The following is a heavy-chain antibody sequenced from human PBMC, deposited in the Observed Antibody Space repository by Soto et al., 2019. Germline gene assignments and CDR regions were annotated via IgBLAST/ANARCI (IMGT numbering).Heavy chain of an antibody. CDR3: ARAPNNWNDVGAFDI. V-gene: IGHV3-66*01. CDR1: GFTVSTNY. CDR2: IYSDGTT. J-gene: IGHJ3*02. D-gene: IGHD1-20*01. Sequence: GGSLRLSCAVSGFTVSTNYMSWVRQAPGKGLEWVSVIYSDGTTYYADSVKGRFTISRDSSKNTLYLHMNSLRAEDTAVYYCARAPNNWNDVGAFDIWGQGTLVTVSS.